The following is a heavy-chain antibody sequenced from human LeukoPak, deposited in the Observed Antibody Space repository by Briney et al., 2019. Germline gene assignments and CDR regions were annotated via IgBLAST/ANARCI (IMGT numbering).Heavy chain of an antibody. D-gene: IGHD1-26*01. CDR1: GYTFTGYY. Sequence: ASVKVSCKASGYTFTGYYMHWERQAPGKGLEWMGGFDPEDGETIYAQKFQGRVTMTEDTSTDTAYMELSSLRSEDTAVYYCATGLQYSGSYGIDYWGQGTLVTVSS. CDR2: FDPEDGET. CDR3: ATGLQYSGSYGIDY. V-gene: IGHV1-24*01. J-gene: IGHJ4*02.